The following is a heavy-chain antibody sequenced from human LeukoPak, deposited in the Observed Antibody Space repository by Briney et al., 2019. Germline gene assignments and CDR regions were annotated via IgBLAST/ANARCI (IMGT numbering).Heavy chain of an antibody. Sequence: GGSLRLSCAASGFTFSSYSMNWVRQAPGKGLEWVSDISSSSSTIYYADSVKGRFTISRDNAKNSLYLQMNSLRAEDTAVYYCARDYVGVAGTFDYWGQGTLVTVSS. CDR3: ARDYVGVAGTFDY. J-gene: IGHJ4*02. V-gene: IGHV3-48*01. CDR2: ISSSSSTI. CDR1: GFTFSSYS. D-gene: IGHD6-19*01.